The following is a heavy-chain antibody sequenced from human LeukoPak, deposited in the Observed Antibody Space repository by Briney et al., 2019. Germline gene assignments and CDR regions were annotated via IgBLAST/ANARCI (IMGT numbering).Heavy chain of an antibody. CDR2: FYTSGTT. J-gene: IGHJ3*02. V-gene: IGHV4-61*02. CDR3: ARSELSCSGGSCPTRYAFEI. Sequence: SETLSLTCTVSGVSISSDSYYWSWIRQPAGKGLEWIGRFYTSGTTNYNPSLKSRVTISVDTSKNQFSLKLRSVTAADTALYYCARSELSCSGGSCPTRYAFEIWGQGTVVTASS. CDR1: GVSISSDSYY. D-gene: IGHD2-15*01.